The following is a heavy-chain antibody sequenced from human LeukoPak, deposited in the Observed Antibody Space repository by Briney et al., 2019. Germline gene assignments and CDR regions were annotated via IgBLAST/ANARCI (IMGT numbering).Heavy chain of an antibody. CDR1: GGSISSGGYY. Sequence: SETLSLTCTVSGGSISSGGYYWSWIRQHPGKGLEWIGYIYYSGSTNYNPSLKSRVTISVDTSKNQFSLKLSSVTAADTAVYYCARGRYHTIFGVVTHGMDVWGQGTTVTVSS. CDR3: ARGRYHTIFGVVTHGMDV. V-gene: IGHV4-61*08. CDR2: IYYSGST. J-gene: IGHJ6*02. D-gene: IGHD3-3*01.